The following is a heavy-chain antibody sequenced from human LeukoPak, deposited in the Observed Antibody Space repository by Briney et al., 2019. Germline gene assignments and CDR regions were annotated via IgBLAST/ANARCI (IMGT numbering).Heavy chain of an antibody. D-gene: IGHD3-22*01. V-gene: IGHV3-23*01. CDR1: GFTFSNYP. CDR2: IGGGGDT. CDR3: ARHFDSSTYFFLYFDY. J-gene: IGHJ4*02. Sequence: GASLRLSCVASGFTFSNYPMTWVRQAPGKGLEWVSAIGGGGDTYYADSVRGRFTISRDNSKNTLYLQMNSLRAEDTALYYCARHFDSSTYFFLYFDYWGQGTLVTVSS.